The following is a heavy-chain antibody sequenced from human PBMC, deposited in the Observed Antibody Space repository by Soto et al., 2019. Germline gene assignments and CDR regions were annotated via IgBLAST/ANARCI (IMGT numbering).Heavy chain of an antibody. D-gene: IGHD4-17*01. CDR1: GFTFSSYA. V-gene: IGHV3-23*01. J-gene: IGHJ4*02. CDR3: AKDLSMHDYGVQNFDY. Sequence: GGSLRLSCAASGFTFSSYAMSWVRQAPGKGLEWVSAISGSGGSTYYADSVKGRFTISRDNSKNTLYLQMNSLRAEDTAVYYCAKDLSMHDYGVQNFDYWGQGTLVTVSS. CDR2: ISGSGGST.